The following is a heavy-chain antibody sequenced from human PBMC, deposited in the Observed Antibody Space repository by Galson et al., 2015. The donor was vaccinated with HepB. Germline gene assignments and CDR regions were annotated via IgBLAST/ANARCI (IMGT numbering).Heavy chain of an antibody. CDR3: VKDGIVDVY. V-gene: IGHV3-64D*06. Sequence: SLRLSCAASGFIFSTYTMHWVRQAPGKGLEYVSLISDNGGITYYADSVKGRSTISRDNSKNTLYLQMSSLRVEDTAIYYCVKDGIVDVYWGQGTLVTVSS. D-gene: IGHD3-22*01. CDR2: ISDNGGIT. J-gene: IGHJ4*02. CDR1: GFIFSTYT.